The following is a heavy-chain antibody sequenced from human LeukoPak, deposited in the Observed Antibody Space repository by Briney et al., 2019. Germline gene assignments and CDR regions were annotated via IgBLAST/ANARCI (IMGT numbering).Heavy chain of an antibody. Sequence: GESLKISCKGSGYSFTNYWIAWVRQMPGKGLEWMGIIHPGDSDTRYSPSFQGQVTISVDKSISTAYLQWSSLKASDTAMYYCARRDSAWYYFDYWGQGTLVTVSS. CDR1: GYSFTNYW. J-gene: IGHJ4*02. CDR2: IHPGDSDT. CDR3: ARRDSAWYYFDY. V-gene: IGHV5-51*01. D-gene: IGHD6-19*01.